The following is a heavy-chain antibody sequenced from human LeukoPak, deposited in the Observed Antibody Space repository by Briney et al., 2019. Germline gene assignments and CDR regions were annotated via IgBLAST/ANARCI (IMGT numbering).Heavy chain of an antibody. CDR2: ISKDGSTT. J-gene: IGHJ3*02. CDR1: GFTFSSYG. Sequence: GGSLRLSCAASGFTFSSYGMHWVRQAPGKGLEWVAVISKDGSTTYYADSVKGRFTISRDNSKNLYLQMNSLRPEDTAVYYCAKEGCSTTSCWAFDIWGQGTMVTVSS. V-gene: IGHV3-30*18. CDR3: AKEGCSTTSCWAFDI. D-gene: IGHD2-2*01.